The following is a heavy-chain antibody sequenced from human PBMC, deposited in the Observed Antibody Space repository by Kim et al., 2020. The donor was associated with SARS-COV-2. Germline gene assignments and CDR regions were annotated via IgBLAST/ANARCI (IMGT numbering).Heavy chain of an antibody. CDR3: ATRFREPEHY. V-gene: IGHV3-23*01. CDR2: VTGSGGNT. D-gene: IGHD1-1*01. Sequence: GGSLRLSCAASGFTFSTYGMSWVRQAPGKGLEWVSYVTGSGGNTYYAGSVKGRFTISRDNSENTLYLQMNSLRAEDTAVYYCATRFREPEHYWGQGTLVTVSS. CDR1: GFTFSTYG. J-gene: IGHJ4*02.